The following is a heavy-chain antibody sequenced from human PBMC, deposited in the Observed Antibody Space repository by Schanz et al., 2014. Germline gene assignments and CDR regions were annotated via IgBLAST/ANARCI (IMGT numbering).Heavy chain of an antibody. Sequence: QVQLVQSGAEVKKPGASVKVSCKASGYTFTSYSMHWVRQAPGQGLEWMGMINPSGGSTTYAQKFQGRVTMTRDTSTSTVYMELSRLRSEDTAMYYCARDYYDSSGYYYCDYWGQGTLVTVSS. D-gene: IGHD3-22*01. CDR2: INPSGGST. CDR1: GYTFTSYS. J-gene: IGHJ4*02. CDR3: ARDYYDSSGYYYCDY. V-gene: IGHV1-46*01.